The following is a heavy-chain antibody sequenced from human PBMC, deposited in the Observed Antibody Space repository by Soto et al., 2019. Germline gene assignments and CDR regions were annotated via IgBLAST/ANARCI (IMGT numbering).Heavy chain of an antibody. Sequence: QVQLVQSGTEVKTPGASVKVSCKASGYTFTHYDINWVRQATGQGLEWMGWMNPDTGSTDSAQTFQGRVTMNRDTSVSTAYMELRSLTSEDTAIYYCAINGGHYAYPLDFWGQGTLVTVSS. D-gene: IGHD1-26*01. CDR3: AINGGHYAYPLDF. CDR1: GYTFTHYD. CDR2: MNPDTGST. V-gene: IGHV1-8*01. J-gene: IGHJ4*02.